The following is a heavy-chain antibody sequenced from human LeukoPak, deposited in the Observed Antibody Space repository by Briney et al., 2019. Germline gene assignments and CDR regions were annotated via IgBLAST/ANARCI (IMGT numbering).Heavy chain of an antibody. J-gene: IGHJ4*02. CDR2: INHSGST. Sequence: SGTLSLTCAAYGGSFSGYYWSWIRQPPGKGLEWIGEINHSGSTNYNPSLKSRVTISVDTSKNQFSLKLSSVTAADTAVYYCARGDYYDSSGSTGVFDYWGQGTLVTVSS. V-gene: IGHV4-34*01. CDR3: ARGDYYDSSGSTGVFDY. CDR1: GGSFSGYY. D-gene: IGHD3-22*01.